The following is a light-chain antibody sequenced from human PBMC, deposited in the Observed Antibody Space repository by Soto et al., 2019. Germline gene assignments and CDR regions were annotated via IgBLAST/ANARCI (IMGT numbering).Light chain of an antibody. Sequence: QSVLTQPASVSASPGQSIFISCTGTSEDIGAYDYVSWYQQHPGKAPKLILYAVNDRPSGVSSRFSGSKSGNTASLTTSGVQPDDEADYYCSSYRSSDTLEVFGTGTKVTVL. CDR3: SSYRSSDTLEV. CDR2: AVN. CDR1: SEDIGAYDY. J-gene: IGLJ1*01. V-gene: IGLV2-14*01.